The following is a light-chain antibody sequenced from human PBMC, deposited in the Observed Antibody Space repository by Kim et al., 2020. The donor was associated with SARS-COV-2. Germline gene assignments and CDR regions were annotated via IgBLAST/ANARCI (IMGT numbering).Light chain of an antibody. V-gene: IGLV1-40*01. CDR3: QSYNSSLSDYWV. Sequence: VINACTGRNYNSRAGDDEHWYQQHQGHEPKLLIYGNNVRRSGVPDGHYGSKSGNSGSQAIPGVRADDEEDYYRQSYNSSLSDYWVFGGGTQLTVL. CDR2: GNN. CDR1: NYNSRAGDD. J-gene: IGLJ3*02.